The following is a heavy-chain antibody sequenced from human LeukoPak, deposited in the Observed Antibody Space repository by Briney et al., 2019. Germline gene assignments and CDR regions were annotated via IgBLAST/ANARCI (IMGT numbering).Heavy chain of an antibody. J-gene: IGHJ4*02. Sequence: SQTLSLTCAVYGGSFSGYYWSWIRQPPGKGLEWIGEINHSGSTNYNPSLKSRVTISVDTSKNQFSLKLSSVTAADTAVYYCARGFGTTNFDYWGQGTLVTVSS. V-gene: IGHV4-34*01. CDR2: INHSGST. CDR3: ARGFGTTNFDY. D-gene: IGHD1-1*01. CDR1: GGSFSGYY.